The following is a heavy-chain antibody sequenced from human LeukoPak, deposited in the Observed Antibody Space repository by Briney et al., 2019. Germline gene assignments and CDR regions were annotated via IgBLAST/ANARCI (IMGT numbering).Heavy chain of an antibody. J-gene: IGHJ4*02. D-gene: IGHD1-26*01. CDR1: GFTFSSYS. Sequence: GGSLRLPCAASGFTFSSYSMNWVRQAPGKGLEWVSSISSSSSYIYYADSVKGRFTISRDNAKNSLYLQMNSLRAEDTAVYYCASNIIVGATRDYWGQGTLVTVSS. V-gene: IGHV3-21*01. CDR3: ASNIIVGATRDY. CDR2: ISSSSSYI.